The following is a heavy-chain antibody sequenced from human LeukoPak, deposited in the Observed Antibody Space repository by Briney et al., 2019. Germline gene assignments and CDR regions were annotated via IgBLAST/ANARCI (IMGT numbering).Heavy chain of an antibody. CDR1: GGSTSSYY. V-gene: IGHV4-59*01. Sequence: SETLSLTCTVSGGSTSSYYWSWIRQPPGKGLEWIGYIYYSGSTNYNPSLKSRVTISVDTSKNQFSLKLSSVTAADTAVYYCARTTVTFDYWGQGTLVTVSS. CDR3: ARTTVTFDY. D-gene: IGHD4-11*01. CDR2: IYYSGST. J-gene: IGHJ4*02.